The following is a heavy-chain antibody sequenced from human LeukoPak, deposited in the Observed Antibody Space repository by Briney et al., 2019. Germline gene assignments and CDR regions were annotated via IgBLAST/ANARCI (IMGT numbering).Heavy chain of an antibody. Sequence: ASVTVSCTASGYTFTGYYMHWVRQAPGQGLEWMGWINPNSGGTNYAQKFQGWVTMTRDTSISTAYMELSRLRSDDTAVYYCARASGSWYVYYYYGMDVWGQGTTVTVSS. D-gene: IGHD6-13*01. V-gene: IGHV1-2*04. CDR2: INPNSGGT. CDR3: ARASGSWYVYYYYGMDV. J-gene: IGHJ6*02. CDR1: GYTFTGYY.